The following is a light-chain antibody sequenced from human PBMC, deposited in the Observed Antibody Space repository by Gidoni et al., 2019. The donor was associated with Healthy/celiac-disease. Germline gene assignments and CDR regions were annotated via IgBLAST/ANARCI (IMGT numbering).Light chain of an antibody. CDR2: DVS. V-gene: IGLV2-14*03. CDR3: SSDTSSSTLGV. Sequence: SALPQPASVSGSPGPSITISCTGTSSDVCGYNYVSWYQQHPGKAPKLMIYDVSNRPSGVSNRCSGSKSGNTASLTISGLQAEDEADYYCSSDTSSSTLGVFGGGTKLTVL. J-gene: IGLJ2*01. CDR1: SSDVCGYNY.